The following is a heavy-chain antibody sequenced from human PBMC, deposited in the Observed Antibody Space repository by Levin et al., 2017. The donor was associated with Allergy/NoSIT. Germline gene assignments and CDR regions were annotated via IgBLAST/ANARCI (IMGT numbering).Heavy chain of an antibody. CDR3: LRDLIR. CDR2: INSDGSST. Sequence: GGSLRLSCAASGFTFSSFRMFWVRQAPGRGPVWVSHINSDGSSTAYADSVKGRFTISRDNAKNTLYLQMNSLRAEDTAVYYCLRDLIRGGQGILVTVSS. CDR1: GFTFSSFR. J-gene: IGHJ4*02. V-gene: IGHV3-74*01.